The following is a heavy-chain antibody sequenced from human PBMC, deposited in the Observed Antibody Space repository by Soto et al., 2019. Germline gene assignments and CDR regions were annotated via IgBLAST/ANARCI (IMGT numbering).Heavy chain of an antibody. CDR2: IIPIFGTA. Sequence: SVKVSCKASGGTFSSYAISWVRQAPGQGLEWMGGIIPIFGTANYAQKFQGRVTITADKSTSTAYMELSSLRSEDTAVYYCARGTGVVPPDYYYYGMDGWGQGTTVTVSS. J-gene: IGHJ6*02. D-gene: IGHD3-3*01. V-gene: IGHV1-69*06. CDR1: GGTFSSYA. CDR3: ARGTGVVPPDYYYYGMDG.